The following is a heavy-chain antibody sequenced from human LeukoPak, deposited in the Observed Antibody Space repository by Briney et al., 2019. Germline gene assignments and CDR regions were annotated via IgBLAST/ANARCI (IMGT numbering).Heavy chain of an antibody. D-gene: IGHD4-23*01. CDR1: GFTFDDYA. V-gene: IGHV3-9*01. CDR2: ISWNSGSI. Sequence: PGGSLRLPCAASGFTFDDYAMHWVRQAPGKGLEWVSGISWNSGSIGYADSVKGRFTISRDNAKNSLYLQMNSLRAEDTAVYYCARDFGRWFLDYWGQGTLVTVSS. J-gene: IGHJ4*02. CDR3: ARDFGRWFLDY.